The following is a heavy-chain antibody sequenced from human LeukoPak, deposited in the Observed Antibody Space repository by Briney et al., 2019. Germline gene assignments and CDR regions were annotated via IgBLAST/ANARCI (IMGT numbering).Heavy chain of an antibody. CDR2: INPNSGST. J-gene: IGHJ4*02. D-gene: IGHD3-10*01. Sequence: ASVKVSCKASGYTFTAYYMYWVRQAPGQGLEWMGRINPNSGSTNYAQKFQGRVTMTRDTSISTAYMELNRLRSDDTAVYYCARVTGCVAHSGSCYFDYWGQGTLVTVSS. V-gene: IGHV1-2*06. CDR3: ARVTGCVAHSGSCYFDY. CDR1: GYTFTAYY.